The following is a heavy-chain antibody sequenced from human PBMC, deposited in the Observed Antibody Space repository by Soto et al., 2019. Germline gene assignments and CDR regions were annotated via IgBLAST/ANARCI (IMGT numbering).Heavy chain of an antibody. V-gene: IGHV5-10-1*01. D-gene: IGHD3-22*01. Sequence: GESLKISCKGSGYSFTIYWISWVRQMPGKGLEWMGRFDPSDSYTNYSPSFQGHVTISADKSISTAYLQWSSLKASDTAMYYSATGDYYDSSGYYSRYYYYYDMDVWGQGTTVTVSS. J-gene: IGHJ6*02. CDR2: FDPSDSYT. CDR1: GYSFTIYW. CDR3: ATGDYYDSSGYYSRYYYYYDMDV.